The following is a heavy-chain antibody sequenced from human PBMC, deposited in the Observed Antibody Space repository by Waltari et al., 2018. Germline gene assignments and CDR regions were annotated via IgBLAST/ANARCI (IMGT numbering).Heavy chain of an antibody. V-gene: IGHV1-2*02. CDR2: INPHSGAT. CDR1: GYTFNAFY. D-gene: IGHD4-17*01. Sequence: QAHLVLSGAELKKPGASGKVSCKASGYTFNAFYIHWVRQAPGQGPEWLGWINPHSGATRYARQFQGRVTLTADRAIDTAYMELNSLKSDDTAMYYCAREGDYGSYFEFGGQGTLVTVSS. CDR3: AREGDYGSYFEF. J-gene: IGHJ4*02.